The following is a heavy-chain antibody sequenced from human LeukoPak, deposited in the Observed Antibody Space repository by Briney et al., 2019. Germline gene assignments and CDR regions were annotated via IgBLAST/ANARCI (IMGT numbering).Heavy chain of an antibody. D-gene: IGHD6-13*01. CDR3: ATTAIGEYSSSWYQGDY. V-gene: IGHV1-2*02. J-gene: IGHJ4*02. CDR1: GYTFTGYY. CDR2: INPNSGGT. Sequence: GASVKVSCKASGYTFTGYYMHWVRQAPGQGLEWMGWINPNSGGTNYAQKFQGRVTMTRDTSISTAYMELGRLRSDDTAVYYCATTAIGEYSSSWYQGDYWGQGTLVTVSS.